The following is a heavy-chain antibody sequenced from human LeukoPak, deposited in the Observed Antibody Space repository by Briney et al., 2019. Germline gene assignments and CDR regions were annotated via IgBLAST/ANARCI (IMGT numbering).Heavy chain of an antibody. CDR2: SYNSGST. CDR3: ASGPIVVVPADPYNWFDP. D-gene: IGHD2-2*01. J-gene: IGHJ5*02. CDR1: GYSISSGYN. Sequence: KTSETLSLTCAVSGYSISSGYNWGWIRQPPGKGLEGIGSSYNSGSTYYNPSLKSRVTISVDTSKNQFSLKLSSVTAADTAVYYCASGPIVVVPADPYNWFDPWGQGTLVTVSS. V-gene: IGHV4-38-2*01.